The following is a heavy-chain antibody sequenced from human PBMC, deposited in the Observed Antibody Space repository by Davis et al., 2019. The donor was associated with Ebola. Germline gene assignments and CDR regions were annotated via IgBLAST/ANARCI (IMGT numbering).Heavy chain of an antibody. Sequence: LRLSCTVSGVSISRHYWSCIRHPPGKILEWIGSIYYTRNAYYNSSLASRATISVDTSKHQFSLKLTSVTAADTAMYYCSERGSSVWGQGTLVTISS. D-gene: IGHD3-10*01. CDR2: IYYTRNA. CDR3: SERGSSV. V-gene: IGHV4-59*03. J-gene: IGHJ4*02. CDR1: GVSISRHY.